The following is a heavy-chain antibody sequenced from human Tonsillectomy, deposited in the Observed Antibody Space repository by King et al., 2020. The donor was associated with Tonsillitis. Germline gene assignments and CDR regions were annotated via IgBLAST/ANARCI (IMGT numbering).Heavy chain of an antibody. CDR1: GFTFSNYA. D-gene: IGHD3-22*01. CDR2: IWYDGNNK. CDR3: ARDRRGRTHYSDFSGSGWVDP. J-gene: IGHJ5*02. Sequence: QLVQSGGGVVQPGKSLRLSCAASGFTFSNYAMHWVRQAPGKGLEWVALIWYDGNNKYYADSVKGRFTIYRDNSKNTLDLQMNSLRAEDTAVYYCARDRRGRTHYSDFSGSGWVDPWGQGTLVIVSS. V-gene: IGHV3-33*08.